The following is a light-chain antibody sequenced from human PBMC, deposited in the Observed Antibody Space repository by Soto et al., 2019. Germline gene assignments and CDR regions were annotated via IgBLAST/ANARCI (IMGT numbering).Light chain of an antibody. V-gene: IGKV3-11*01. CDR3: QQRINWPLT. CDR1: QSVSTF. CDR2: DAS. J-gene: IGKJ4*01. Sequence: EIVLTQSPATLSFSPGERATLSCRAPQSVSTFLAWYQQKPGQAPRLLIYDASKRATGIPTRFSGSGSGTDFTLTIRSLEPEDFAVYYCQQRINWPLTFGGGTKVEIK.